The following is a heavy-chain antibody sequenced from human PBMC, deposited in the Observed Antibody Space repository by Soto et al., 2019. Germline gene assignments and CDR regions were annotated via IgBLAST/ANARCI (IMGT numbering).Heavy chain of an antibody. CDR2: IRSKANSYAT. CDR3: TQSSDPYYYGSGSFHYYYGMDV. Sequence: PGGSLRLSCAASGFTFSGSAMHWVRQASGKGLEWVGRIRSKANSYATAYAASVKGRFTISRDDSKNTAYLQMNSLKTEDTAVYYCTQSSDPYYYGSGSFHYYYGMDVWGQGTTVTVSS. J-gene: IGHJ6*02. CDR1: GFTFSGSA. V-gene: IGHV3-73*01. D-gene: IGHD3-10*01.